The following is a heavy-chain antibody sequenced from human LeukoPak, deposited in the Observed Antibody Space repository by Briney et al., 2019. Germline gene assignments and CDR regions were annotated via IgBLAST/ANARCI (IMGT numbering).Heavy chain of an antibody. CDR1: GGSISSGGYY. V-gene: IGHV4-31*02. J-gene: IGHJ4*02. D-gene: IGHD3-10*01. CDR2: IYYSGST. Sequence: SETLSLTCTVSGGSISSGGYYWSWIRQHPGKGLEFTGYIYYSGSTYYNPSLKSRVTISRDTSKNQFSLKLSSVTAADTAVYYCARGDPLGDYWGQGTLVTVSS. CDR3: ARGDPLGDY.